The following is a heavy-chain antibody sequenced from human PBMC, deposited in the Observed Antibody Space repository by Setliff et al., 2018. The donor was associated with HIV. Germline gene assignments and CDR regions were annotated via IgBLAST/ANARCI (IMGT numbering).Heavy chain of an antibody. CDR2: VNPEDGET. D-gene: IGHD3-16*01. Sequence: ASVKVSCKTSGYFFSEFYIHWVQQAPGKGLEWMGRVNPEDGETIYAEKFQGRVTITADTSTDTASMELSSLRFDDTAVYYCARSGGGWYNWFDPWGQGTPVTVSS. CDR1: GYFFSEFY. CDR3: ARSGGGWYNWFDP. J-gene: IGHJ5*02. V-gene: IGHV1-69-2*01.